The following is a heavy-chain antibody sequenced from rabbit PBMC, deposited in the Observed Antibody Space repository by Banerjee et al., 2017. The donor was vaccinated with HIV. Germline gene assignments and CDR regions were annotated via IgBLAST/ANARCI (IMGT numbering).Heavy chain of an antibody. J-gene: IGHJ6*01. CDR1: GFDFNTYN. D-gene: IGHD6-1*01. CDR3: ARGGAGYDVYYDMDL. CDR2: IDAGSTSDT. V-gene: IGHV1S40*01. Sequence: QSLEESGGDLVKPGASLTLTCTASGFDFNTYNMCWVRQAPGKGLEWIACIDAGSTSDTYYASWAKGRFTISKASSTTVTLQMSSLTAADTATYFCARGGAGYDVYYDMDLWGPGTLVTVS.